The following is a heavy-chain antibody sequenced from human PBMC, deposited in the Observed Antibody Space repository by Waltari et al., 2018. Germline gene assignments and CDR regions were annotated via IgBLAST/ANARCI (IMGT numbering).Heavy chain of an antibody. CDR2: INHSGST. Sequence: QVQLQQWGAGLLKPSETLSLTCAVYGGSFSGYYWSWIRQPPGKGLEWIGEINHSGSTNYNPSRKSRVTISVDTSKNQFSLKLSSVTAADTAVYYCARETAVAGIDYWGQGTLVTVSS. V-gene: IGHV4-34*01. J-gene: IGHJ4*02. CDR3: ARETAVAGIDY. CDR1: GGSFSGYY. D-gene: IGHD6-19*01.